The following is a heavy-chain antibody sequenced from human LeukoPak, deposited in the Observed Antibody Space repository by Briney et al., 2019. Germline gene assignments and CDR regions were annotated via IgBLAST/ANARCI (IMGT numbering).Heavy chain of an antibody. Sequence: PGGSLRLSCAASGFTFSGYWMHWVRQAPGKGLVWGSCINSDGSTTTHADSVQGRFTISRDNAKNTLYLQMNSLRAEDTAVYYCVRRESDWGQGTLVTVSS. CDR3: VRRESD. V-gene: IGHV3-74*01. CDR1: GFTFSGYW. CDR2: INSDGSTT. J-gene: IGHJ4*02.